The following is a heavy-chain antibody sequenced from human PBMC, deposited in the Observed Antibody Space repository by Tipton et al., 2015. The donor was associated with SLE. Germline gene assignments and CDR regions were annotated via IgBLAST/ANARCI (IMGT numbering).Heavy chain of an antibody. D-gene: IGHD1-26*01. CDR3: ARGGGSYYDY. V-gene: IGHV4-31*03. J-gene: IGHJ4*02. CDR2: IYYTGNT. CDR1: GGTIDSGGYY. Sequence: TLSLTCSVSGGTIDSGGYYWSWLRQHPGRGLEWIGYIYYTGNTYYNPSLKSRVTMSVDTSKNQFSLILSSVTAADTAVYYCARGGGSYYDYWGQGTLVTVSS.